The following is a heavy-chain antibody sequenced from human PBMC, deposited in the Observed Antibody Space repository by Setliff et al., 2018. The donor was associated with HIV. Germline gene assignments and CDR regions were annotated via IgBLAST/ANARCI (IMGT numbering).Heavy chain of an antibody. CDR2: INSDGSSA. CDR1: EFSFSTSW. J-gene: IGHJ5*01. V-gene: IGHV3-74*01. CDR3: AKFTGSLDS. D-gene: IGHD3-10*01. Sequence: GSLRLSCAASEFSFSTSWMHWVRQAPGKGLVWVARINSDGSSATYADSVKGRFTISRDNAKNTVYLQMNGLRPEDTAVYYCAKFTGSLDSWGQGTVVTVSS.